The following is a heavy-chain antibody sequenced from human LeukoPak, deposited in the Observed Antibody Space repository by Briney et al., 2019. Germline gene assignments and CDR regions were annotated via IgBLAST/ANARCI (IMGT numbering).Heavy chain of an antibody. Sequence: PGGSLRLSCAASGFTFSNYAIHWVRQAPGKGLEWVAVISYDGSYKDYADSVKGRFTISRDNSKNTLNLQMDSLRAEDTAVYYCARGGDYGDYRAAFDIWGQGTMVTVSS. J-gene: IGHJ3*02. CDR1: GFTFSNYA. V-gene: IGHV3-30*04. D-gene: IGHD4-17*01. CDR2: ISYDGSYK. CDR3: ARGGDYGDYRAAFDI.